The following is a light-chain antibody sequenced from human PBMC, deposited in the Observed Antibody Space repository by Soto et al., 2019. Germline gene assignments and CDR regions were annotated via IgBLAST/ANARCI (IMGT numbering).Light chain of an antibody. CDR1: QYINTR. CDR2: QTS. V-gene: IGKV3-20*01. J-gene: IGKJ1*01. Sequence: EIVLTQSPATLSSFPGDRVTLSCRASQYINTRLAWYQQRPGQSPRLLIYQTSLRAAGIPARFSGSRSGTDFTLTISRLDPEDFAVYYCQHYDRAPMWTFGQGTKVDIK. CDR3: QHYDRAPMWT.